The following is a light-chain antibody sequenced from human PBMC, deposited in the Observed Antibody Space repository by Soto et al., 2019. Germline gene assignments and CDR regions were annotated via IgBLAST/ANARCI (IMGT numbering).Light chain of an antibody. J-gene: IGKJ4*01. Sequence: EIVLTQSPGTLSLSPGERATLSCRASQSVSSSYLAWYQQKPGQAPRLLIYGASSRATGIPDRFSGSGSGTDFTLTISRLEPEDFAVYYCQQYGRSPPALTFGGGTKVEIQ. CDR3: QQYGRSPPALT. CDR1: QSVSSSY. V-gene: IGKV3-20*01. CDR2: GAS.